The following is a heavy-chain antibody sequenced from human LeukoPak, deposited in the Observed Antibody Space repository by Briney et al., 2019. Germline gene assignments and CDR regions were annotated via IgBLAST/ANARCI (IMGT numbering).Heavy chain of an antibody. CDR3: ARVGRAGSGSYYPFDY. J-gene: IGHJ4*02. CDR2: IYYTGST. V-gene: IGHV4-59*01. D-gene: IGHD3-10*01. CDR1: GGSISSYY. Sequence: SETLSLTCTVSGGSISSYYWNWIRQPPGKGLEWIGYIYYTGSTNYNPSLKSRVTISVDTSKNQFSLRLSSVTAADTAVYYCARVGRAGSGSYYPFDYWGQGTLVTVSS.